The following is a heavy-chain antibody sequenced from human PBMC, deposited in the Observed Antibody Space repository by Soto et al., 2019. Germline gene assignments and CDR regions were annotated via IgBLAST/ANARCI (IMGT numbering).Heavy chain of an antibody. Sequence: GASVKVSCKASGYTFTSYGISWVRQAPGQGLEWMGWISAYNGNTNYAQKLQGRVTMTTDTSTSTAYMELRSLRSHDTAVYYCATHDYRNWFDPWGQGTLVTVSS. CDR2: ISAYNGNT. D-gene: IGHD4-4*01. J-gene: IGHJ5*02. CDR3: ATHDYRNWFDP. V-gene: IGHV1-18*01. CDR1: GYTFTSYG.